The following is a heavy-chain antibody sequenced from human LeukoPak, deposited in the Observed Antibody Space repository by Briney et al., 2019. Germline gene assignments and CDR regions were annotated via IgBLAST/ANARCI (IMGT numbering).Heavy chain of an antibody. Sequence: ASVKVSCKAPGYTFTSYGISWVRQAPGQGLEWMGWISAYNGNTNYAQKLRGRVTMTTDTSTSTAYMELRSLTSEDTGVYYCARGELGDSSGFSFFDYWGQGTLVTVSS. CDR2: ISAYNGNT. D-gene: IGHD3-22*01. V-gene: IGHV1-18*01. J-gene: IGHJ4*02. CDR1: GYTFTSYG. CDR3: ARGELGDSSGFSFFDY.